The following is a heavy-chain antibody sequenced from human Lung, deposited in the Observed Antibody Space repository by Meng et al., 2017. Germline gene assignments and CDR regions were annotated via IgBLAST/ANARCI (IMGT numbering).Heavy chain of an antibody. CDR2: ISSSSA. Sequence: EVQLVESGGGLVKQGGWLRLSCAASEFTFSDYSMNWVRQAPGKGLEWVSFISSSSAYADSVKGRFTISRDNAKNSLYLQMNSLRAEDTAVYYCARGRVVVAATPSDYWGQGTLVTVSS. CDR1: EFTFSDYS. CDR3: ARGRVVVAATPSDY. J-gene: IGHJ4*02. D-gene: IGHD2-15*01. V-gene: IGHV3-21*01.